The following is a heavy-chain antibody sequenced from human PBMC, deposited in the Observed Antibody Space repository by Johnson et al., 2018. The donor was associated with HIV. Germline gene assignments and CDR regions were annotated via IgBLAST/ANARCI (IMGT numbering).Heavy chain of an antibody. CDR1: GFTFDDYG. D-gene: IGHD6-13*01. Sequence: VQLVESGGGVVRPGGSLRLSCAASGFTFDDYGMSWVRQAPGKGLEWVAFIRYDTSNKYYADSVKGRFTISRDNSRNTLDLQMNSLRAEDTAVYYCAKDFSSSWGRAFDIWGQGTMVTVSS. V-gene: IGHV3-30*02. CDR3: AKDFSSSWGRAFDI. CDR2: IRYDTSNK. J-gene: IGHJ3*02.